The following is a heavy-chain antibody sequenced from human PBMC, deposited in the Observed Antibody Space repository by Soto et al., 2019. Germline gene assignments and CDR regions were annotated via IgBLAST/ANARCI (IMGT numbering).Heavy chain of an antibody. J-gene: IGHJ6*02. D-gene: IGHD6-13*01. CDR3: ARARKAAAGKSGYYGMAV. V-gene: IGHV1-69*13. Sequence: ASVKVSCKASGGTFSSYAISWVRQAPGQGLEWMGGIIPIFGTANYAQKFQGRVTITADESTSTAYMELSSLRSEDTAVYYCARARKAAAGKSGYYGMAVWGQGTTVTRSS. CDR2: IIPIFGTA. CDR1: GGTFSSYA.